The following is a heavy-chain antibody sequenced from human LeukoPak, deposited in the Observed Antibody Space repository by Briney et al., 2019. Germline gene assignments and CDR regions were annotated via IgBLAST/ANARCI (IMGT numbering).Heavy chain of an antibody. CDR3: ARDMLGTATTFDY. D-gene: IGHD4-17*01. V-gene: IGHV1-69*05. CDR1: GYTFTGYY. Sequence: ASVKVSCKASGYTFTGYYMHWVRQAPGQGLEWMGGIIPIFGTANYAQKFQGRVTITTDESTSTAYMELSSLRSEDTAVYYCARDMLGTATTFDYWGQGTLVTVSS. CDR2: IIPIFGTA. J-gene: IGHJ4*02.